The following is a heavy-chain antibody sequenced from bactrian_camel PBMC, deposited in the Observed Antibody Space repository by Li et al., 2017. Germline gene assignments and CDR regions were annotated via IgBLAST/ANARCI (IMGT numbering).Heavy chain of an antibody. CDR3: AAVEMSVGGPPCGPRTIYDY. Sequence: VQLVESGGGSVQAGGSLRLSCTASGFTYSANCIGWFRQAPGKEREEVATIYTVGGQTYYSDSVKGRFTLSQDNNKNNLYLQMNNLRPDDTAIYYCAAVEMSVGGPPCGPRTIYDYWGQGTQVTVS. V-gene: IGHV3S14*01. D-gene: IGHD1*01. CDR1: GFTYSANC. CDR2: IYTVGGQT. J-gene: IGHJ4*01.